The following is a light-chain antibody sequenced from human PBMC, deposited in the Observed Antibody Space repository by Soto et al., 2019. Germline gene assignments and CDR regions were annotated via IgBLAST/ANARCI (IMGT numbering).Light chain of an antibody. CDR2: DAS. CDR3: QQYDNLPPTWT. CDR1: QDIATY. J-gene: IGKJ1*01. Sequence: DIQMTQSPSSLSSSVGNRVTITFHAIQDIATYLNWYQQKPGKAPNLLIYDASNLETGVPSRFSGGGSGTHFTFTISNLQPEDIATYYCQQYDNLPPTWTFGQGTKVDIK. V-gene: IGKV1-33*01.